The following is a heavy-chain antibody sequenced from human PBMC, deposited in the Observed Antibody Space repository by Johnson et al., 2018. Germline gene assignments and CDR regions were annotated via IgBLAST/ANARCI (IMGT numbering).Heavy chain of an antibody. CDR1: GVSFSHAW. CDR3: AKVGEYSVIYPYYYHNYMDV. D-gene: IGHD1-26*01. Sequence: VQLQESGGTLVEPGGSLRLSCAASGVSFSHAWMNWVRQAPGRGLEWVSGIRGSGGVTDYADSVKARFIISKDNSKNTLYLQMNSLRAEDTAVYYCAKVGEYSVIYPYYYHNYMDVWGKGTAVTVSS. J-gene: IGHJ6*03. CDR2: IRGSGGVT. V-gene: IGHV3-23*01.